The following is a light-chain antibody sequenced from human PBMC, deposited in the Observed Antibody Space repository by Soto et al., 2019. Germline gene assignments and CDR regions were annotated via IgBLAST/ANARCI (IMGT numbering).Light chain of an antibody. CDR2: GAS. Sequence: EIVLTQSPGTLSLSPGDRATLSCRASQSVSSSYLAWYQQKPGQAPRLLLYGASSRATGIPDRFSGSGSGTDFTLTISRLVPEDFAVYYGQPYGSSPPYTFGQGTRLEIK. V-gene: IGKV3-20*01. CDR3: QPYGSSPPYT. CDR1: QSVSSSY. J-gene: IGKJ5*01.